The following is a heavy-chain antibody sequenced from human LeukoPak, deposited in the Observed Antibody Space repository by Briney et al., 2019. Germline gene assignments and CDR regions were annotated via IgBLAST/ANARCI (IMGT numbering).Heavy chain of an antibody. CDR3: ARVYGDFYFDY. Sequence: ASVKVSCKTSGYTFTGYYIHWIRQAPGQGLEWMGWINPDSGALKYAQKFQGRVTVSRDTSISTIYMELSRLRSDDTAVYYCARVYGDFYFDYWGQRTLVTVSS. CDR2: INPDSGAL. CDR1: GYTFTGYY. V-gene: IGHV1-2*02. J-gene: IGHJ4*02. D-gene: IGHD4-17*01.